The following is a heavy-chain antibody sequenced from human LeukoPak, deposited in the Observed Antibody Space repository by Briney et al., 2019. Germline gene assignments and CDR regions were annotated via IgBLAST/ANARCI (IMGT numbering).Heavy chain of an antibody. V-gene: IGHV3-23*01. Sequence: GGSLRLSCAASGFTFSSYAMSWVRQAPGKGLEWVSAISGSGGSKYYADSVKGRFTISRDNSKKTLYLQMNSLRAEDTAVYYCAKVQWLWELPYYFDYWGQGTLVTVSS. CDR1: GFTFSSYA. CDR3: AKVQWLWELPYYFDY. CDR2: ISGSGGSK. D-gene: IGHD1-26*01. J-gene: IGHJ4*02.